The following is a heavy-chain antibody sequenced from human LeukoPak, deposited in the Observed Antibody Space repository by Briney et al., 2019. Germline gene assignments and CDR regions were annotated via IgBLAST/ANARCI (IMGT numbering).Heavy chain of an antibody. CDR1: GFTFSSYA. J-gene: IGHJ4*02. Sequence: TGGSLRLSCAASGFTFSSYAMSWVPQAPGKGLGWVSAISGSGGSTYYADSVKGRVTISRDNSKNTLYPQMKSLRAEHTGVYYCANPPVHYDSSIFFDYWGQGTLVTVSS. V-gene: IGHV3-23*01. CDR3: ANPPVHYDSSIFFDY. D-gene: IGHD3-22*01. CDR2: ISGSGGST.